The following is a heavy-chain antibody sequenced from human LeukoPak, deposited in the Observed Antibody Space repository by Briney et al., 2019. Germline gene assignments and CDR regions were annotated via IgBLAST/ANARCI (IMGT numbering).Heavy chain of an antibody. J-gene: IGHJ3*02. CDR3: ARRYDFWSGYYNEGDAFDI. CDR2: IYYSGST. Sequence: SETLSLTCTVSGGSISSSSYYWGWIRQPPGKGLEWIGSIYYSGSTYYNPSLKSRVTISVDTSKNQFSLKLSSATAADTAVYYCARRYDFWSGYYNEGDAFDIWGQGTMVTVSS. V-gene: IGHV4-39*01. CDR1: GGSISSSSYY. D-gene: IGHD3-3*01.